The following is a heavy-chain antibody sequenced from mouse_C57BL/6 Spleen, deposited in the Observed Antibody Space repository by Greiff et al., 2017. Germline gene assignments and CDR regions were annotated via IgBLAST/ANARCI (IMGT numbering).Heavy chain of an antibody. J-gene: IGHJ3*01. Sequence: QVQLQQSGAELVRPGTSVKVSCKASGYAFTNYLIEWVKQRPGQGLEWIGVINPGSGGTNYNEKFKGKATLAADKSSSTAYMQLSSLTSADSAVYFCARGGWFAYWGQGTLVTVSA. CDR1: GYAFTNYL. V-gene: IGHV1-54*01. CDR3: ARGGWFAY. CDR2: INPGSGGT.